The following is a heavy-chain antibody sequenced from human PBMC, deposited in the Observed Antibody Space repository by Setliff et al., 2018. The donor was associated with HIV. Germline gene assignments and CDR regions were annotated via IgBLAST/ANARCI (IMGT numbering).Heavy chain of an antibody. CDR2: IYHSGST. CDR3: GRCMSVAVPEY. D-gene: IGHD2-21*01. Sequence: SVTLSLTCAVSGYSISSGYYWGWIRQPPGKGLEWIGSIYHSGSTYYNPSLKSRVTISVDTSKNQFSLKLSSVTAADTAVYYCGRCMSVAVPEYWGQGTLVTVSS. J-gene: IGHJ4*02. CDR1: GYSISSGYY. V-gene: IGHV4-38-2*01.